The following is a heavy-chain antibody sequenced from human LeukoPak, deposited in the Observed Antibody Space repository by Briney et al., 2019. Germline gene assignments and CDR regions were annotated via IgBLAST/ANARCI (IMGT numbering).Heavy chain of an antibody. CDR1: GFTFSSNV. V-gene: IGHV3-23*01. D-gene: IGHD3-10*01. J-gene: IGHJ4*02. CDR2: ISGSGGST. Sequence: AGGSLRLPCAASGFTFSSNVMSWVRQAPGKGLEWVSAISGSGGSTYYADSVKGRFTISRDNSKNTLYLQMNSLRAEDTAVYYCAKDYYYGSGSYSRPFDYWGQGTLVTVSS. CDR3: AKDYYYGSGSYSRPFDY.